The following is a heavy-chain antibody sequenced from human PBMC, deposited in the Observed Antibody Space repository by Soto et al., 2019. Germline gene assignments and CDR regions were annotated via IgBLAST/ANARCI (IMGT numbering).Heavy chain of an antibody. CDR2: IYHSGSA. J-gene: IGHJ4*02. CDR1: GQYIKSNFW. Sequence: PSETLSLTCLVSGQYIKSNFWWAWVRQSPGKDLEWIGEIYHSGSAIYTPSLKNRVTLSLDASKNEFSLNLNSVTAADTAVYYCARATPFGLWFGDYDYWGQGILVTVSS. CDR3: ARATPFGLWFGDYDY. D-gene: IGHD3-10*01. V-gene: IGHV4-4*02.